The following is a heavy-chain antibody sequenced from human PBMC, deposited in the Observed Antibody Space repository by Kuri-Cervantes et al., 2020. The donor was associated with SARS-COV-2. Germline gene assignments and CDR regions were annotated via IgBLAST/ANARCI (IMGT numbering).Heavy chain of an antibody. CDR3: ARDSEMTRDAFEI. J-gene: IGHJ3*02. CDR1: GGTFSSYA. Sequence: SVKVSCKASGGTFSSYAISWVRQAPGQGLEWMGRIIPVLRVENYAQKFQGRVTITADKSTNTACMELTSLRSEDTAVYYCARDSEMTRDAFEIWGQGTMVTVSS. V-gene: IGHV1-69*04. CDR2: IIPVLRVE. D-gene: IGHD4-11*01.